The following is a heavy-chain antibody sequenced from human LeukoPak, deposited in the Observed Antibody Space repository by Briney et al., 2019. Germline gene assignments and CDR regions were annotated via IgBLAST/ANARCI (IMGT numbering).Heavy chain of an antibody. CDR1: GGSFSGYY. CDR2: INHSGST. V-gene: IGHV4-34*01. Sequence: SETLSLTCAVYGGSFSGYYWSWIRQPPGKGLEWIGEINHSGSTNYNPSLKSRVTISVDTSKNQFSLKLSSVTAADTAVYYCARPPLDYWGQGTLVTVSS. CDR3: ARPPLDY. J-gene: IGHJ4*02.